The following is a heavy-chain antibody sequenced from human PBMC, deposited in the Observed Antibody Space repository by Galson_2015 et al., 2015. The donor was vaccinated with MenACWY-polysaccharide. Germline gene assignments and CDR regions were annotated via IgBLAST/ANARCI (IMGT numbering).Heavy chain of an antibody. CDR2: ISYDGSNK. V-gene: IGHV3-30-3*01. CDR1: GFTFSSYA. D-gene: IGHD6-13*01. Sequence: SLRLSCAASGFTFSSYAMHWVRQAPGKGLEWVAVISYDGSNKYYADSVKGRFTISRDNSKNTLYLQMNSLRAEDTAVYYCAREAAGYSSSLYYFDYWGQGTLVTVSS. CDR3: AREAAGYSSSLYYFDY. J-gene: IGHJ4*02.